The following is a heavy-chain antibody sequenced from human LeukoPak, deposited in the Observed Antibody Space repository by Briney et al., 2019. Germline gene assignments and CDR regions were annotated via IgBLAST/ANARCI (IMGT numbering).Heavy chain of an antibody. V-gene: IGHV3-49*04. D-gene: IGHD5-12*01. J-gene: IGHJ6*02. CDR1: EFTFGDYA. CDR3: TRGGIVATIGYGMDV. Sequence: GGSLRLSCTASEFTFGDYALSWVRQAPGKGLEWVGLIRNEAFRGTTEYAASVEGRFSISRDNSKSIAYLHMNSLQTEDTAVYYCTRGGIVATIGYGMDVWGRGTTVTVFS. CDR2: IRNEAFRGTT.